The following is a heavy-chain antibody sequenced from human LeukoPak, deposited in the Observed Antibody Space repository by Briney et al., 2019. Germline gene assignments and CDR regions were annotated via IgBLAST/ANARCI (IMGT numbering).Heavy chain of an antibody. J-gene: IGHJ4*02. V-gene: IGHV3-7*01. CDR3: ARARYFDY. CDR2: IKEDGSEK. Sequence: GGSLRLSCAASGFTFTSYAMSWVRQAPGKGLEWVANIKEDGSEKYYVDSVKGRFTISRDNAKNSLYLQMNSLRAEDTAAYYCARARYFDYWGQGTLVTVSS. CDR1: GFTFTSYA.